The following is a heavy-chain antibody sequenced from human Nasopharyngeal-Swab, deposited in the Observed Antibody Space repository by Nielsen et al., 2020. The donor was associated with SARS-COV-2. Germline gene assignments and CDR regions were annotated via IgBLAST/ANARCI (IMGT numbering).Heavy chain of an antibody. CDR2: INHSGST. CDR3: ARVKRVTMVRYFDL. J-gene: IGHJ2*01. CDR1: GGSVSSGYY. Sequence: SDTLSLTCTVSGGSVSSGYYWSWIRQPPGKGLEWIGEINHSGSTNYNPFLKSRVTISVDTSKNQFSLKLGSVTAADTAVYYCARVKRVTMVRYFDLWGRGTLVTVSS. V-gene: IGHV4-34*01. D-gene: IGHD3-10*01.